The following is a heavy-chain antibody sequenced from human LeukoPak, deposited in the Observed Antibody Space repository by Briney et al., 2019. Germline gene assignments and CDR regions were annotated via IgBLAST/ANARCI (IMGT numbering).Heavy chain of an antibody. V-gene: IGHV3-48*03. CDR1: GFTFSSYE. D-gene: IGHD3-22*01. CDR3: AREPYDSSGYHSEYFDY. CDR2: ISSSGSTI. Sequence: PGGSLRLSCAASGFTFSSYEMNWVRQAPGKGLEGVSYISSSGSTIYYADSVKGRFTISRDNAKNSLYLQMNSLRAEDTAVYYYAREPYDSSGYHSEYFDYWGQGTLVTVSA. J-gene: IGHJ4*02.